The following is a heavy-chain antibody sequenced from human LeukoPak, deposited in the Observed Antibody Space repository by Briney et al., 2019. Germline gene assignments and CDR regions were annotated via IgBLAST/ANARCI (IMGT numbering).Heavy chain of an antibody. V-gene: IGHV4-34*01. Sequence: PSETLSLTCAVYGGSFSGYYWSWIRQPPGKGLEWIGEINHSGSTNYNPSLKSRVTISVDTSKNQFSLKLSSVTAADTAVYYCASGTPDGERWGQGTLVTASS. D-gene: IGHD4-17*01. J-gene: IGHJ4*02. CDR2: INHSGST. CDR3: ASGTPDGER. CDR1: GGSFSGYY.